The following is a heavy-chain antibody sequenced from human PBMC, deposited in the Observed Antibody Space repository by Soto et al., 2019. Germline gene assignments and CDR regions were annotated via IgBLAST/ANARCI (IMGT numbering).Heavy chain of an antibody. CDR3: ARILAVAGFYYYYGMDV. D-gene: IGHD6-19*01. CDR2: INSDGSST. J-gene: IGHJ6*02. Sequence: GGSLRLSCAASGFTFSSYWMHWVRQAPGKGLVWVSRINSDGSSTSYADSVKGRFTISRDNAKNTLYLQMNSLRAEDTAVYYCARILAVAGFYYYYGMDVWGQGTTVTVSS. CDR1: GFTFSSYW. V-gene: IGHV3-74*01.